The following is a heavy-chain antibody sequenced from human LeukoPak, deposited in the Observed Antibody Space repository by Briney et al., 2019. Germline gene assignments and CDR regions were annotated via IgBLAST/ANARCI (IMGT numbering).Heavy chain of an antibody. CDR3: ARDLDY. V-gene: IGHV3-48*04. Sequence: GGSLRLSCATSGFTFSSYSMNWVRQAPGKGLEWVSYISSSSSTIYYADSVKGRFTISRDNAKNSLYLQMNSLRAEDTAVYYCARDLDYWGQGTLVTVSS. J-gene: IGHJ4*02. CDR1: GFTFSSYS. CDR2: ISSSSSTI.